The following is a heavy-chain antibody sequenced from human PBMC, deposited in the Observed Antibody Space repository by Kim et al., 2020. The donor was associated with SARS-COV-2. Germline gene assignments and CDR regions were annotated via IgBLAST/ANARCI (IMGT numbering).Heavy chain of an antibody. J-gene: IGHJ6*02. Sequence: GRFTISRDNSKNTLYLQMNSLRAEDTAVYYCAKDSAWDGYNFYYYYGMDVWGQGTTVTVSS. V-gene: IGHV3-30*02. CDR3: AKDSAWDGYNFYYYYGMDV. D-gene: IGHD5-12*01.